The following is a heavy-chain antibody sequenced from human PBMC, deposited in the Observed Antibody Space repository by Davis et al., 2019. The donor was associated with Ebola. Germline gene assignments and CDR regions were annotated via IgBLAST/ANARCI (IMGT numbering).Heavy chain of an antibody. CDR3: ARIPLHFWSGYYYYYGMDV. V-gene: IGHV2-70*01. D-gene: IGHD3-3*02. Sequence: SGPTLVKPTQTLTLTCTFSGFSLSTSGMCVSWIRQPPGKALESLALIDWDDDKYYSTSLKTRLTISKDTSKNQVVLTMTNMDPVDTATYYCARIPLHFWSGYYYYYGMDVWGQGTTVTVSS. CDR1: GFSLSTSGMC. J-gene: IGHJ6*02. CDR2: IDWDDDK.